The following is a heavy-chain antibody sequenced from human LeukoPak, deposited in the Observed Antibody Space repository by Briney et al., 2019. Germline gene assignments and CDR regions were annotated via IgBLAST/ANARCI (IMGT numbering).Heavy chain of an antibody. D-gene: IGHD5-12*01. CDR2: MNPNSGST. V-gene: IGHV1-8*03. CDR3: ARGRSTGYPYYFEY. J-gene: IGHJ4*02. Sequence: GASVKVSCLASGYTLTSYDINWVRPATGQGLEWMGWMNPNSGSTGYAQKFQGRVTTTRNTPISTAYMELSGLESEDTAVYDCARGRSTGYPYYFEYWGQGTLVTVSS. CDR1: GYTLTSYD.